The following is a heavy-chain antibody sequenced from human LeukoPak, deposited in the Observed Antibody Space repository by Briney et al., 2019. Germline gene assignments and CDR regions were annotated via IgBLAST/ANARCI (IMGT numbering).Heavy chain of an antibody. J-gene: IGHJ4*02. D-gene: IGHD6-19*01. CDR2: ISSSSSYI. Sequence: GGSLRLSCAASGFTFSSYSMNWVRQAPGKGLEWVSSISSSSSYIYYADSVKGRFTISRDNAKNSLYLQMNSLRAEDTAVYYCARDWEQWLVNGTDYWGQGTLVTVSS. CDR3: ARDWEQWLVNGTDY. V-gene: IGHV3-21*01. CDR1: GFTFSSYS.